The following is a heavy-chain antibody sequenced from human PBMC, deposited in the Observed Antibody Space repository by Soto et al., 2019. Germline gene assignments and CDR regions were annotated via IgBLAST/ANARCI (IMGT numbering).Heavy chain of an antibody. Sequence: ASVKVSCKASGYTFTSYYMHWVRQAPGQGLEWMGIINPSGGSTSYAQKFQGRVTMTRDTSTSTVYMELSSLRSEDTAVYYCAKNTPLQPRGGIAVAGDAFDIWGQGTMVTVSS. CDR3: AKNTPLQPRGGIAVAGDAFDI. CDR2: INPSGGST. D-gene: IGHD6-19*01. J-gene: IGHJ3*02. V-gene: IGHV1-46*01. CDR1: GYTFTSYY.